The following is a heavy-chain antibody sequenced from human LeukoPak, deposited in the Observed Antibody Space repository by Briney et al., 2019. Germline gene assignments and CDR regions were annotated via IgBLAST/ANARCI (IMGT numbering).Heavy chain of an antibody. CDR3: ARDSITVSVGAFDI. D-gene: IGHD2-2*01. J-gene: IGHJ3*02. Sequence: GGSLRLSCAASGFTFSHYAMHWVRQAPGKGLEYVSAISSNGGSTYYANSVKGRFTISRDNSKSTLYLQMGSLRAEDMGVYYCARDSITVSVGAFDIWGQGAMVIVSS. CDR2: ISSNGGST. V-gene: IGHV3-64*01. CDR1: GFTFSHYA.